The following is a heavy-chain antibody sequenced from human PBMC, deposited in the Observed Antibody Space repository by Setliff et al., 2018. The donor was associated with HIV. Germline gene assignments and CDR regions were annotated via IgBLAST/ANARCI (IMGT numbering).Heavy chain of an antibody. V-gene: IGHV4-38-2*01. J-gene: IGHJ3*02. CDR1: GYSISSGYY. Sequence: SETLSLTCAVSGYSISSGYYWGWIRQPPGKGLEWIGSIYHSGSTYYNPSLKGRVTISVDTSKNQFSLKLSSVTAADTAVYYCARHSSAAANDAFDIWGQGTMVT. CDR2: IYHSGST. D-gene: IGHD6-13*01. CDR3: ARHSSAAANDAFDI.